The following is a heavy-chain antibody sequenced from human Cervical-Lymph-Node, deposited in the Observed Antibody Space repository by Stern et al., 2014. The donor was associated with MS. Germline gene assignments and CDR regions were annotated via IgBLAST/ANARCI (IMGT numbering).Heavy chain of an antibody. CDR2: IVFDGSRE. CDR3: ARDRVNTGWTLGGY. D-gene: IGHD3-22*01. J-gene: IGHJ4*02. Sequence: VQLVESGGGVVQPGTSLRLSCAASGFSFSDYDMHWVRQAPGKGLEWVAAIVFDGSRELYGDSVQGRFTISRDNSKNTVYLQMNSLRSDDTAVYYCARDRVNTGWTLGGYWGQGTLVTVSS. V-gene: IGHV3-30*03. CDR1: GFSFSDYD.